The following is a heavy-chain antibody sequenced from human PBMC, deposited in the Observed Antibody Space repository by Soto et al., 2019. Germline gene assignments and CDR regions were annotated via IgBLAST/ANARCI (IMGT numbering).Heavy chain of an antibody. D-gene: IGHD2-15*01. CDR3: ARAVVRDIVVVVAAPPRRTENWFDP. Sequence: SVKVSCKASGGTFSSYAISWVRQAPGQGLEWMGGIIPIFGTANYAQKFQGRVTITADESTSTAYMELSSLRSEDTAVYYCARAVVRDIVVVVAAPPRRTENWFDPWGQGTLVTVSS. J-gene: IGHJ5*02. CDR1: GGTFSSYA. CDR2: IIPIFGTA. V-gene: IGHV1-69*13.